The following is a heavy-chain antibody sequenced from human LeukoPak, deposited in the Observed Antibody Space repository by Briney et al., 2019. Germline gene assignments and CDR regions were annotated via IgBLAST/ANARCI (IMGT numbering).Heavy chain of an antibody. J-gene: IGHJ6*03. Sequence: SQTLSLTCTVSGGSISGGGYYWSWIRQPPGKGLEWIGYIYHSGSTYYNPSLKSRVPISVDRSKNQFSLKLSSVTAADTAVHYCARVRGGYCSSTSCYKGYYHYYMDVWGKGTTVTVSS. D-gene: IGHD2-2*02. V-gene: IGHV4-30-2*01. CDR2: IYHSGST. CDR1: GGSISGGGYY. CDR3: ARVRGGYCSSTSCYKGYYHYYMDV.